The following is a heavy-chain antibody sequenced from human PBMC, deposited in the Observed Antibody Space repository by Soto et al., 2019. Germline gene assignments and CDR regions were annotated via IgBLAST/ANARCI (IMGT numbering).Heavy chain of an antibody. CDR1: GFTFSSYA. CDR2: ISGSGGST. CDR3: AKAQLEYYYYYGMDV. D-gene: IGHD5-18*01. V-gene: IGHV3-23*01. J-gene: IGHJ6*02. Sequence: EVQLLESGGGLVQPGGSLRLSCAASGFTFSSYAMSWVRQAPGKGLEWVSAISGSGGSTYYADSVKGRFTISRDNSKNTLDLLMNSLRAEDTAVYYCAKAQLEYYYYYGMDVWSQGTTVTVSS.